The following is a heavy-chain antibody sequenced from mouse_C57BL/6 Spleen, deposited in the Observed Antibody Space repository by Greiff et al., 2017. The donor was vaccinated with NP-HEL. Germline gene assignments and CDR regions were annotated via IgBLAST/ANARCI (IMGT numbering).Heavy chain of an antibody. D-gene: IGHD4-1*01. V-gene: IGHV1-61*01. J-gene: IGHJ2*01. CDR2: IYPSDSET. CDR3: ARGGWDHYFDY. Sequence: QVQLQQPGAELVRPGSSVKLSCKASGYTFTSYWMDWVKQRPGQGLEWIGNIYPSDSETHYNQKFKDKATLTVDKSSSTAYMQLSSLTSEDSAVYYCARGGWDHYFDYWGQGTTLTVSS. CDR1: GYTFTSYW.